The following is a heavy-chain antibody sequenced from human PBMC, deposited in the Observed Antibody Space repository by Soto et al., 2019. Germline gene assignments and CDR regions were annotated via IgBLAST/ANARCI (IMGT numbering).Heavy chain of an antibody. V-gene: IGHV3-48*03. D-gene: IGHD2-2*01. Sequence: GGSLRLSCAASGFTFSSYEMNWVRQAPGKGLEWVSYISSSGSTIYYADSVKDRFTISRDNAKNSLYLQMNSLRAEDTAVYYCARDSVVPAAATFDYWGQGTMVTVYS. CDR1: GFTFSSYE. CDR2: ISSSGSTI. J-gene: IGHJ4*02. CDR3: ARDSVVPAAATFDY.